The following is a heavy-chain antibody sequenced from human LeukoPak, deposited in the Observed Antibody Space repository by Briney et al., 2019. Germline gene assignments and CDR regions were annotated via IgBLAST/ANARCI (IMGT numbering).Heavy chain of an antibody. CDR1: GFTFSSYG. V-gene: IGHV3-30*18. D-gene: IGHD5-18*01. CDR3: AKQTWGYSYGF. J-gene: IGHJ4*02. Sequence: GRSLRLSCAASGFTFSSYGMHWVRQAPGKGLEWVAVISYDGSNKYYADSVKGRFTISRDNSKNTLYLRMNSLRAEDTAVYYCAKQTWGYSYGFWGQGTLVTVSS. CDR2: ISYDGSNK.